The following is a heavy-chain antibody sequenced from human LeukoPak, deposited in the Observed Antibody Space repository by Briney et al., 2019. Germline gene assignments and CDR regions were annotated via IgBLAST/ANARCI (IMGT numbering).Heavy chain of an antibody. CDR1: GYSISSGYY. CDR2: IYHSGST. Sequence: SETLSLTCAVSGYSISSGYYWGWIRQPPGKGLEWIGSIYHSGSTYYNPSLKSRVTISVDTSKNQFSLKLSSVTAADTAVYYCASSKIYSSVEYWGQGTLVTVSS. D-gene: IGHD6-19*01. CDR3: ASSKIYSSVEY. J-gene: IGHJ4*02. V-gene: IGHV4-38-2*01.